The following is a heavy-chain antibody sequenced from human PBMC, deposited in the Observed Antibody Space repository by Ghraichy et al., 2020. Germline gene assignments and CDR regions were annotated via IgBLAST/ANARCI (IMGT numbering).Heavy chain of an antibody. J-gene: IGHJ3*02. CDR1: GGSISSSSYY. Sequence: SETLSLTCTVSGGSISSSSYYWCWIRQPPGKGLEWIGSIYYSGSTYYNPSLKSRVTISVDTSKNQFSLKLSSVTAADTAVYYCAREGGIVVVVAASVPDAFDIWGQGTMVTVSS. CDR3: AREGGIVVVVAASVPDAFDI. CDR2: IYYSGST. D-gene: IGHD2-15*01. V-gene: IGHV4-39*02.